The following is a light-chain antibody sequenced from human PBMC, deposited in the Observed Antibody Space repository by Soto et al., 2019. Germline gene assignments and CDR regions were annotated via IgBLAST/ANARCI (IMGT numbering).Light chain of an antibody. Sequence: EKVMTQSPATLSVSPGERVTLSCRASQSVVTNLAWYQQKPGQAPRLLISGASTRATGIPDRFIGSGSGTEFTLTTTSLQSEDFAFYYCQRYNDLPRTFGQGTKVAIK. CDR2: GAS. CDR3: QRYNDLPRT. J-gene: IGKJ1*01. V-gene: IGKV3-15*01. CDR1: QSVVTN.